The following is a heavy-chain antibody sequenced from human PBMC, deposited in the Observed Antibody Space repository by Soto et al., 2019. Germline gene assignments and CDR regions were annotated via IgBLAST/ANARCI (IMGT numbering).Heavy chain of an antibody. Sequence: SVKVSCKASGGTFSSYAISWVRQAPGQGLEWMGGIIPIFGTANYAQKFQGRVTITADESTSTAYMELSSLRSEDTAVYYCAREVPDSSGYYAFDYWGQGTLATVSS. J-gene: IGHJ4*02. CDR2: IIPIFGTA. CDR3: AREVPDSSGYYAFDY. V-gene: IGHV1-69*13. D-gene: IGHD3-22*01. CDR1: GGTFSSYA.